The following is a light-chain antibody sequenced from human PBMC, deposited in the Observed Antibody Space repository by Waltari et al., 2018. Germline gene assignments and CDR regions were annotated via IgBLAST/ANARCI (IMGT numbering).Light chain of an antibody. Sequence: VLTQSPGTLSLSPGERVTLSCRASQSVSSHYLAWYQQKHGQAPRLLIYDASNRATGIADRSSGSGSGTDFTLTISRLEPEDVAVYYCQQYGRSPWKFGQGTKVEIK. V-gene: IGKV3-20*01. J-gene: IGKJ1*01. CDR2: DAS. CDR3: QQYGRSPWK. CDR1: QSVSSHY.